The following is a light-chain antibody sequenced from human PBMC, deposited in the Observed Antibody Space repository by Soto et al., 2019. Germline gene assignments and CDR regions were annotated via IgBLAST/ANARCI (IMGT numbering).Light chain of an antibody. CDR1: SSDFGSHNL. CDR2: EGS. Sequence: QSVLTQPASVSGSPGQSITIPCTGTSSDFGSHNLVSWYQQHPGKAPKLMIYEGSKRPSGVSNRFSGSKSGNTASLTISGLQAEDEADYYCCSYAGSSTSPYVFGTGTKVTVL. CDR3: CSYAGSSTSPYV. V-gene: IGLV2-23*01. J-gene: IGLJ1*01.